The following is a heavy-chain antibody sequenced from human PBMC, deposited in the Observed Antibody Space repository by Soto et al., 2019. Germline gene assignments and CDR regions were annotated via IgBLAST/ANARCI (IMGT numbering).Heavy chain of an antibody. CDR2: IRGFSPYT. CDR1: RFTFRTYT. J-gene: IGHJ6*02. CDR3: ARDRGYDAHDYYYNAMDV. Sequence: GGSLRLSCISSRFTFRTYTMNWVRQAPGKGLEWVSGIRGFSPYTFYAESVKGRFTISRDNAKNSLYLQMNSLRAEDTAVYYCARDRGYDAHDYYYNAMDVWGQGTTVTVSS. V-gene: IGHV3-21*01. D-gene: IGHD3-10*01.